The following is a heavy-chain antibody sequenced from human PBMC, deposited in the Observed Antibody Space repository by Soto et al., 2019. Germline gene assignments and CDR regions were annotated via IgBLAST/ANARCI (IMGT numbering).Heavy chain of an antibody. V-gene: IGHV3-23*01. J-gene: IGHJ4*02. CDR1: GFTFSIYA. Sequence: EVQLLESGGGLVQPGGSLRLTCAASGFTFSIYAMSWVRQAPGKGLEWVSAISGSGGSTYYADSVKGRFTISRDNSKNRLYLQMNSLRAEDTAVYYCAKYGNDYIRGSYRLPGYFDYCRQGTLVTVSS. CDR3: AKYGNDYIRGSYRLPGYFDY. D-gene: IGHD3-16*02. CDR2: ISGSGGST.